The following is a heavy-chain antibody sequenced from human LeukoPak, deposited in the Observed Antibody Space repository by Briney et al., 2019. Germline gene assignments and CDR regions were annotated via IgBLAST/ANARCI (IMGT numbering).Heavy chain of an antibody. V-gene: IGHV6-1*01. CDR2: TSYQSTWSD. J-gene: IGHJ4*02. D-gene: IGHD4-11*01. Sequence: PSQTLSLTCAISGDSVSSTSAAWNWVRQSPSRGLEWLGRTSYQSTWSDHFALSVKGRITITPDTSKNQFSLQLNSVTPEDTAVYYCARWVHSLAHFDYWGQGTLVTVSS. CDR3: ARWVHSLAHFDY. CDR1: GDSVSSTSAA.